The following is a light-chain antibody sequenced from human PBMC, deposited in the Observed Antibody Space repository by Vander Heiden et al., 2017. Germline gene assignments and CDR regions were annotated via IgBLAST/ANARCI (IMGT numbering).Light chain of an antibody. CDR3: QHLKT. CDR2: AAS. J-gene: IGKJ3*01. V-gene: IGKV1-9*01. CDR1: QGISSY. Sequence: DIQLTQSPSFLSASVGDRVTITCRASQGISSYLAWYQQKPGKAPKLLIYAASTLQSGVPSRFSGSGSGTEFTLTISSLQPEDFATYYCQHLKTFGHGTKVDIK.